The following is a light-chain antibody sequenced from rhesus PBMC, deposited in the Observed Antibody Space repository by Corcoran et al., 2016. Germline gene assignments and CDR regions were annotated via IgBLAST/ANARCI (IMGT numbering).Light chain of an antibody. CDR2: EAS. CDR3: QHYYTTPFT. J-gene: IGKJ3*01. CDR1: QDITND. Sequence: DIQMTQSPSSLSASVGDRVTITCRASQDITNDLAWYQQKPGETPKFLIYEASSLQSGIPSRFSGSGSGTDFTLTISSLPPEDFATYSCQHYYTTPFTFGPGTKLDIK. V-gene: IGKV1-25*01.